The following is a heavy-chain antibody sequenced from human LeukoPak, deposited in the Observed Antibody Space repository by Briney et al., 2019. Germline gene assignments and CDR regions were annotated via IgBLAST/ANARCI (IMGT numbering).Heavy chain of an antibody. V-gene: IGHV3-7*01. D-gene: IGHD5-24*01. J-gene: IGHJ4*02. CDR1: GFTFGNFW. Sequence: GGSLRLSCEASGFTFGNFWMAWVRQAPGPGLEWVANINGDGSQKYLVDAVKGRFSVSRDNAKNSIFLQMNSLRAEDTGVYYCARWRWQQSEFAYWGQGTLVTVSS. CDR2: INGDGSQK. CDR3: ARWRWQQSEFAY.